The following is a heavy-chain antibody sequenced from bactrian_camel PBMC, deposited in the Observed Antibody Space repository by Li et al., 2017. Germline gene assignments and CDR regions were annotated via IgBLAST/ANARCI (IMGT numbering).Heavy chain of an antibody. CDR2: IDSEGRNT. J-gene: IGHJ4*01. CDR1: GFTFSTYF. D-gene: IGHD6*01. V-gene: IGHV3S5*01. Sequence: RLSCAASGFTFSTYFMSWVRQSPDKGLEWVSGIDSEGRNTYYADSVKGRFTVSRDNAKNTMYLQMNNLIPEDTALYYCSTQYGKRSSWGYWGQGTQVTVS. CDR3: STQYGKRSSWGY.